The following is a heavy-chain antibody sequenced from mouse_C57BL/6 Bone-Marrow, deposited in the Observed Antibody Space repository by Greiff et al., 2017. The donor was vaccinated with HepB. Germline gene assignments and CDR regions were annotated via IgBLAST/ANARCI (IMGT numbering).Heavy chain of an antibody. CDR1: GFSLTSYG. D-gene: IGHD2-1*01. Sequence: QVQLKESGPGLVQPSQSLSITCTVSGFSLTSYGVHWVRQSPGKGLEWLGVIWRGGSTDYNAAFMSRLSITKDNSKSQVFFKMNSLQADDTAIYYCAKYGNWDEAWFAYWGQGTLVTVSA. CDR2: IWRGGST. CDR3: AKYGNWDEAWFAY. J-gene: IGHJ3*01. V-gene: IGHV2-5*01.